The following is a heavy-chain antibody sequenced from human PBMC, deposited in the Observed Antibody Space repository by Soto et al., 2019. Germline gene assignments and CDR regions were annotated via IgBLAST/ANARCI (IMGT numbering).Heavy chain of an antibody. V-gene: IGHV4-39*01. Sequence: SETLSLTCTVSGGSISSSSYYWGWIRQPPGKGLEWIGSIYYSGSTYYNPSLKSRVTISVDTSKNQFSLKLSSVTAADTAVYYCTRQDIVLVPAAMSPAYGMDVWGQGTTVTAP. D-gene: IGHD2-2*01. CDR2: IYYSGST. CDR3: TRQDIVLVPAAMSPAYGMDV. CDR1: GGSISSSSYY. J-gene: IGHJ6*02.